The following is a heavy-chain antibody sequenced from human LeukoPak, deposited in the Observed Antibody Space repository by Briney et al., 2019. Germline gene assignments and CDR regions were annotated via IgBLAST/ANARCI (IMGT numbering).Heavy chain of an antibody. CDR2: IWYDGSYK. Sequence: PGGSLRLSCAASGFTVSSNYMSWVRQAPGKGLEWVAIIWYDGSYKYYADSVKGRFTVSRDNSKNTLYLQVNSLTAEDTAVYYCARGNSDAFDIWGQGTMVTVSS. CDR3: ARGNSDAFDI. D-gene: IGHD4-23*01. CDR1: GFTVSSNY. J-gene: IGHJ3*02. V-gene: IGHV3-33*08.